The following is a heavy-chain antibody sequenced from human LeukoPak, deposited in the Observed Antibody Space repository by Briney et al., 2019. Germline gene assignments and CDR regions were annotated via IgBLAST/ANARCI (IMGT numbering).Heavy chain of an antibody. CDR2: ISPIFGTA. D-gene: IGHD2-8*02. CDR3: ARDGAAWWYYYYYYMDV. CDR1: GGSFSSYT. J-gene: IGHJ6*03. V-gene: IGHV1-69*13. Sequence: GASVKVSCKASGGSFSSYTIDWVRQAPGQGLEWMGGISPIFGTANYAQRFQGRVTITADESTTTAYMELRSLRSDDTAVYYCARDGAAWWYYYYYYMDVWGKGTTVTISS.